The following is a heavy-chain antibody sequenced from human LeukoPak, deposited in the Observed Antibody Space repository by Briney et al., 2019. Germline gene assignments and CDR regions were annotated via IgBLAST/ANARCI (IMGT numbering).Heavy chain of an antibody. Sequence: TGGSLRLSCAASAFIVKTDYVGWVRQAPGKGPEWVSLIYGDSNTYYADSVKGRFTISRDNSKNTLYLQMDSLRAEDTAVYYCARVKDSWGQGTLVTASS. CDR2: IYGDSNT. D-gene: IGHD2-15*01. J-gene: IGHJ5*02. CDR3: ARVKDS. CDR1: AFIVKTDY. V-gene: IGHV3-66*01.